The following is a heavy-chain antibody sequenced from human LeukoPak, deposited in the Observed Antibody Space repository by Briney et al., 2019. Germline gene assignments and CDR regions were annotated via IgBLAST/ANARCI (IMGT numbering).Heavy chain of an antibody. J-gene: IGHJ4*02. Sequence: SGGSLRLSCAASGFTFSSYAMSWVRQAPGKGLEWVSSISGSGDNTYYADSVDGRFVVSRDNIKNTLYLQMNSLRAEDTALYYCARGRGGDYVPSRFDYWGQGTLVTVSS. CDR1: GFTFSSYA. CDR3: ARGRGGDYVPSRFDY. CDR2: ISGSGDNT. D-gene: IGHD4-17*01. V-gene: IGHV3-23*01.